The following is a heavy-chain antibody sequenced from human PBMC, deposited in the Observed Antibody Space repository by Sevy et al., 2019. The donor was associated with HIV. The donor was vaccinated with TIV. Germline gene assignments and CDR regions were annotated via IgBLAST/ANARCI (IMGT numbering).Heavy chain of an antibody. D-gene: IGHD5-12*01. CDR2: INSGGSST. Sequence: GGSLRLSCAASGFTFSSYWMHWVRQAPGKGLVWVSRINSGGSSTSYADSVKGRFTISRDNAKNTLYLQMNSLRAEDTAEYYCARVDSVERWLHAGYFYYGMDVWGQGTTVTVSS. V-gene: IGHV3-74*01. CDR3: ARVDSVERWLHAGYFYYGMDV. CDR1: GFTFSSYW. J-gene: IGHJ6*02.